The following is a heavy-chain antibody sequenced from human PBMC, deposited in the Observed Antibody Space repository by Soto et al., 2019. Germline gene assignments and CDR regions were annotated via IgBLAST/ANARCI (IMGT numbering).Heavy chain of an antibody. Sequence: QVQLVQSGAEVKKPGASVKVSCKASGGTFSSYAISWVRQAPGQGLEWMGGIIPIFGTANYAQKFQGRVTITADESTSTAYMELSSLRSEETAVYYCARHDCISTSCYYYYYYGMDVWGQGTTVTVSS. D-gene: IGHD2-2*01. J-gene: IGHJ6*02. V-gene: IGHV1-69*12. CDR2: IIPIFGTA. CDR3: ARHDCISTSCYYYYYYGMDV. CDR1: GGTFSSYA.